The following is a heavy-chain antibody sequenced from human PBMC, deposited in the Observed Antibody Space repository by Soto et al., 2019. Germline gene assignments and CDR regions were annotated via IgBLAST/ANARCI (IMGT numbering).Heavy chain of an antibody. J-gene: IGHJ5*02. Sequence: QVQLQQSGPGLVKPSQTLSLTCAISGDSVSSNSAAWNWIRQSPSRGLEWLGRTYYRSKWYNDYDVSVKSRIIINPDTSNNQFSLQLNSVTPEDTAVYYCARAKFGSGWYVYWFDPWGQGTLVTVSS. CDR1: GDSVSSNSAA. D-gene: IGHD6-19*01. CDR2: TYYRSKWYN. V-gene: IGHV6-1*01. CDR3: ARAKFGSGWYVYWFDP.